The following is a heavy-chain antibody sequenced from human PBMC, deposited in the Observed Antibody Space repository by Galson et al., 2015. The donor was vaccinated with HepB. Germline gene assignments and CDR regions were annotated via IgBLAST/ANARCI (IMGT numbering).Heavy chain of an antibody. CDR3: ATPPSRAGLDY. J-gene: IGHJ4*02. Sequence: SLRLSCAASGFTFSSSWMSWVRQAPGKGLEWVASISQDGNEKYYGDSVKGRFTISRDNAKKSLYLQMNSLRAEDTAVYHCATPPSRAGLDYWGQGVLVTVSS. V-gene: IGHV3-7*03. CDR2: ISQDGNEK. CDR1: GFTFSSSW.